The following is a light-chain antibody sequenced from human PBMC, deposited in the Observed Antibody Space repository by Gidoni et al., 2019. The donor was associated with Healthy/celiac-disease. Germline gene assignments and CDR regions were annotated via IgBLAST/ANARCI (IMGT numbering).Light chain of an antibody. CDR3: QSADSSGTYVV. V-gene: IGLV3-25*03. CDR1: ALPKQY. CDR2: KDS. Sequence: SYDLTQPLSAAGSPGQTARITCTGDALPKQYAYWYQQKPGQAPELVISKDSERPAGIPERFSGSSSGTTVTLTISGVQAEDEADYYCQSADSSGTYVVFGGGTKLTVL. J-gene: IGLJ2*01.